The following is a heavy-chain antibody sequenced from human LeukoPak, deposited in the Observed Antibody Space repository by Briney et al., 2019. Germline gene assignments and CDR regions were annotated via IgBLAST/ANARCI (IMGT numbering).Heavy chain of an antibody. V-gene: IGHV4-34*01. CDR2: IYYSGST. Sequence: SETLSLTCTVYGGSFSGYYWSWIRQPPGKELEWIGSIYYSGSTYYNPSLKSRVTISVDTSKNQFSVKLSSVTAADTAVYYCARSIRGYSSGWYYFDYWGQGTLITVSS. J-gene: IGHJ4*02. D-gene: IGHD6-19*01. CDR1: GGSFSGYY. CDR3: ARSIRGYSSGWYYFDY.